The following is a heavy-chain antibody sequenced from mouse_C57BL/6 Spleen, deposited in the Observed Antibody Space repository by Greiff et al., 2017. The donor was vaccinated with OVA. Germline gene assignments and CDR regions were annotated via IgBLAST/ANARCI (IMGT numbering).Heavy chain of an antibody. V-gene: IGHV1-80*01. Sequence: QVQLKQSGAELVKPGASVKISCKASGYAFSSYWMNWVKQRPGKGLEWIGQIYPGDGDTNYNGKFKGKATLTADKSSSTAYMQLSSLTSEDSAVYFCARCGNYENYFDYWGQGTTLTVSS. J-gene: IGHJ2*01. CDR2: IYPGDGDT. CDR3: ARCGNYENYFDY. D-gene: IGHD2-1*01. CDR1: GYAFSSYW.